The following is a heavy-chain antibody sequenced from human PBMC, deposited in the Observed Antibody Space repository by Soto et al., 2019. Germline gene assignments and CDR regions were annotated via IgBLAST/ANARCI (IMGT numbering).Heavy chain of an antibody. CDR1: GFTFSDYN. CDR3: VRAECASCYGFRH. J-gene: IGHJ1*01. V-gene: IGHV3-48*04. Sequence: EVQLVESGGTLVQPGGSLRLSCAASGFTFSDYNMNWVRQAPGKGRERVSHITYSSSTMYYADSVKGRFTISRDNAKRSLYLQMDSLSAEDTAVYYCVRAECASCYGFRHWGQGTLVTVSS. CDR2: ITYSSSTM. D-gene: IGHD2-2*01.